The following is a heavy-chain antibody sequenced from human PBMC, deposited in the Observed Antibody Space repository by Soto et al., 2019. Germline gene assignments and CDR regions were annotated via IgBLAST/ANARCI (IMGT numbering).Heavy chain of an antibody. CDR2: IYHSGST. D-gene: IGHD6-19*01. J-gene: IGHJ4*02. CDR1: SGSISSSNW. CDR3: ARDRRVAVAGTRGFDY. Sequence: SETLSLTCAVSSGSISSSNWWSWVRQPPGTGLEWIGEIYHSGSTNYNPSLKSRVTISVDKSKNQFSLKLSSVTAADTAVYYCARDRRVAVAGTRGFDYWGQGTLVTVSS. V-gene: IGHV4-4*02.